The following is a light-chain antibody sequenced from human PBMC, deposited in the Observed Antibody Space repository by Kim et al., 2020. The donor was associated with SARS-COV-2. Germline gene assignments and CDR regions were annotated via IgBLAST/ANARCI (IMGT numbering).Light chain of an antibody. Sequence: QSLPCSCTGTSNDMCGYKYLPWYQENPGKAPKLMIYDVSQRPAEVPDGRSGCKSGNTAYQPVSGLQAEDEDDDYCSSYAGSNNLVFGGGTQLTVL. CDR3: SSYAGSNNLV. CDR1: SNDMCGYKY. CDR2: DVS. J-gene: IGLJ2*01. V-gene: IGLV2-8*01.